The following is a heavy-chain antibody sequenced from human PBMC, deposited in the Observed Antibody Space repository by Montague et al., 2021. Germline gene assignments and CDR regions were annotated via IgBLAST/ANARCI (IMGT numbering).Heavy chain of an antibody. CDR1: GGPLSNYY. Sequence: SETLSLTCTVSGGPLSNYYWSWIRQPPGKGLEWIGYFFDSGTTNYNPSLKSRVTISVDTSKNQFSLKLSSVIAADTAIYYCARRGGQGNWFDPWGQGTLVTVSS. J-gene: IGHJ5*02. CDR2: FFDSGTT. CDR3: ARRGGQGNWFDP. V-gene: IGHV4-59*01.